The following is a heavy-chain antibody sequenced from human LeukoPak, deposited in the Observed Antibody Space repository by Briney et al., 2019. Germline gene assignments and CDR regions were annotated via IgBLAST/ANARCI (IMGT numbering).Heavy chain of an antibody. CDR1: GFTFSYYY. Sequence: GGSLRLSCAASGFTFSYYYMSWIRQAPGKGLEWVSYITSSGSTIYYADSVKGRFTISRDNAKNSLYLQMNSLRAEDTAVYYCARDRVEMTTTGAFDIWGQGTMVTVSS. CDR3: ARDRVEMTTTGAFDI. D-gene: IGHD5-24*01. V-gene: IGHV3-11*01. CDR2: ITSSGSTI. J-gene: IGHJ3*02.